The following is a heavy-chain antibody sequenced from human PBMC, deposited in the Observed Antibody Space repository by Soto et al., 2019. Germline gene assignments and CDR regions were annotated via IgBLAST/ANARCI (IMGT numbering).Heavy chain of an antibody. CDR2: IYHSGST. V-gene: IGHV4-30-2*01. J-gene: IGHJ3*02. CDR3: AKGGSNGWYDAFDI. D-gene: IGHD6-19*01. CDR1: GGSISSGGYS. Sequence: SETLTLTCAVSGGSISSGGYSWSWIRQPPGKGLEWIGYIYHSGSTYYNPSLKSRVTISVDRSKNQFSLKLSSVTAADTAVYYCAKGGSNGWYDAFDIWGQGTMVT.